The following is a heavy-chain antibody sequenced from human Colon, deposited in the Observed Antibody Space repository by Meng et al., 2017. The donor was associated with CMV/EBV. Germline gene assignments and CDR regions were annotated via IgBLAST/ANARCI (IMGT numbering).Heavy chain of an antibody. CDR2: IHGGGGT. Sequence: SWAASGVTVGSHYVSWVRQAPGKGLEWVSVIHGGGGTYYADSMKGRFTISRDNSKNTLYLQMDSLRPEDTAVYYCAYEGPYSGNYVDYWGQGALVTVSS. CDR1: GVTVGSHY. V-gene: IGHV3-66*02. D-gene: IGHD1-26*01. J-gene: IGHJ4*02. CDR3: AYEGPYSGNYVDY.